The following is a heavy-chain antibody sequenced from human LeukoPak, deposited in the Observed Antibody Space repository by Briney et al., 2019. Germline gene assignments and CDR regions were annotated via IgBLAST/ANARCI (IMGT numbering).Heavy chain of an antibody. Sequence: ASETLSLTCTVSGGSISSYYWSWIRQPPGKGLEWIGNIYYSGSTNYNPSLKSRVTISADTSNNQFSLKLNSVTAADTAVYYCARQVGYYFDYWGQGNLVTVSS. J-gene: IGHJ4*02. CDR2: IYYSGST. CDR3: ARQVGYYFDY. V-gene: IGHV4-59*08. CDR1: GGSISSYY. D-gene: IGHD1-26*01.